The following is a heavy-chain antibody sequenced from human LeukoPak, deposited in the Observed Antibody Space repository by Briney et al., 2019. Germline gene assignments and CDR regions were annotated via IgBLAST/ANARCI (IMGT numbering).Heavy chain of an antibody. J-gene: IGHJ4*02. Sequence: SETLSLTCTVSGGSISSSSYYWGWIRQPPGKGLEWIANIYYSGSTYYNPSLKSRVTISVDTSKNQFSLKLSSVTAADTAVYYCARDITMVRGSTPDWGQGTLVTVSS. V-gene: IGHV4-39*07. CDR1: GGSISSSSYY. CDR3: ARDITMVRGSTPD. CDR2: IYYSGST. D-gene: IGHD3-10*01.